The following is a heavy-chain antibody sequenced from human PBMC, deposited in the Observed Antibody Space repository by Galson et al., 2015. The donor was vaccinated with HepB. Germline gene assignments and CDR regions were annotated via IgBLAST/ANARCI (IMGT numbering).Heavy chain of an antibody. CDR2: ISAYSGDT. Sequence: SVKVSCKASGYTFATYGISWVRQAPGQGLEWMGWISAYSGDTNYAQKFQDRVTMTRDTSTRTAYMELRSLRSDDTAVYYCARERLSLGGTSSSLYYYGMDVWGQGTTVTVSS. V-gene: IGHV1-18*04. CDR1: GYTFATYG. D-gene: IGHD3/OR15-3a*01. CDR3: ARERLSLGGTSSSLYYYGMDV. J-gene: IGHJ6*02.